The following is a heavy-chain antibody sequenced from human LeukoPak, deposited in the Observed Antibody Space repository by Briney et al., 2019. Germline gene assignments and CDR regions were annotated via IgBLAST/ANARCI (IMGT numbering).Heavy chain of an antibody. Sequence: PGGSLRLSCAASGFTFSSYSMNWVRQAPGRGLEWVSSISSTSSYIYYADSVKGRFTISRDNAKNSLYLQMNSLRAEDTAVYYCAREAFYYDSSGYPGFDCWGQGTLVTVSS. J-gene: IGHJ4*02. CDR1: GFTFSSYS. V-gene: IGHV3-21*01. CDR2: ISSTSSYI. CDR3: AREAFYYDSSGYPGFDC. D-gene: IGHD3-22*01.